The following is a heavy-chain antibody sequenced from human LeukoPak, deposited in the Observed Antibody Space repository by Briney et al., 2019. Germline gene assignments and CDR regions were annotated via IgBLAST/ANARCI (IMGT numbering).Heavy chain of an antibody. Sequence: SETLSLTCAVYGGSFSGYYWSWIRQPPGKGLEWIGYIYYGESPNYNPSLNSRVAISVDTSKNQLSLKLSSVTAADTAVYYCARGQGGYNYGYDAFDLWGQGTMVTVSS. D-gene: IGHD5-24*01. J-gene: IGHJ3*01. CDR3: ARGQGGYNYGYDAFDL. CDR2: IYYGESP. CDR1: GGSFSGYY. V-gene: IGHV4-59*01.